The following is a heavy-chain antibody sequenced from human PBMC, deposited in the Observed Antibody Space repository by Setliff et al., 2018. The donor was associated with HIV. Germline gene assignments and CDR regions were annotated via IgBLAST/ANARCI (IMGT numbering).Heavy chain of an antibody. CDR2: LNYDGVT. D-gene: IGHD2-21*02. Sequence: SETLSLTCAVYGGSLSGSYWSWIRQPPGKGLEWIGELNYDGVTNHNPSLRSRVTISVDTSRKQWSLRLNSVTAADTAVYYCATTYCRGADCPQMYDYWGQGTLVTVSS. V-gene: IGHV4-34*01. J-gene: IGHJ4*02. CDR3: ATTYCRGADCPQMYDY. CDR1: GGSLSGSY.